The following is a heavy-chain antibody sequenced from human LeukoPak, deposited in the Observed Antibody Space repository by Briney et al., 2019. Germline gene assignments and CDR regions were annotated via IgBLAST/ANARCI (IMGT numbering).Heavy chain of an antibody. CDR1: GFTFSSYA. CDR2: SSGSGGST. J-gene: IGHJ4*02. D-gene: IGHD3-22*01. V-gene: IGHV3-23*01. CDR3: AKDQGEYYYDSSGSAY. Sequence: PGGSLRLSCAASGFTFSSYAMSWVRQALGKGLEWVSASSGSGGSTYYADSVKGRFTISRDNSKNTLYLQMNSLRAEDTAVYYCAKDQGEYYYDSSGSAYWGQGTLVTVSS.